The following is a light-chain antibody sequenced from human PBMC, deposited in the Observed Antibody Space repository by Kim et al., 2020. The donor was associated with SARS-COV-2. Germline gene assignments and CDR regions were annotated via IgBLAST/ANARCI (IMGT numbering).Light chain of an antibody. V-gene: IGLV1-44*01. CDR2: RNN. J-gene: IGLJ3*02. CDR3: ATWDDSLNAWV. CDR1: NSSIGVKT. Sequence: GQRLTISGSGSNSSIGVKTVNWYQQFPGTAPKLLIYRNNQRPSGVPDRVSGSKSGTSASLALSGLLTEDEADYYCATWDDSLNAWVFGGGTQLTVL.